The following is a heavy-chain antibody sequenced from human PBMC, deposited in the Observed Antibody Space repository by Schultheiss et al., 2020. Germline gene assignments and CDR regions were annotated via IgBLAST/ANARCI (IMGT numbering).Heavy chain of an antibody. CDR3: AKAENGYNSGY. D-gene: IGHD5-24*01. Sequence: GESLKISCAASGFTFSSYGMHWVRQAPGKGLEWVAVISYDGSNKYYADSVKGRFTISRDNSKNTLYLQMNSLRAEDTAVYYCAKAENGYNSGYWGQGTLVTVSS. J-gene: IGHJ4*02. CDR2: ISYDGSNK. V-gene: IGHV3-30*18. CDR1: GFTFSSYG.